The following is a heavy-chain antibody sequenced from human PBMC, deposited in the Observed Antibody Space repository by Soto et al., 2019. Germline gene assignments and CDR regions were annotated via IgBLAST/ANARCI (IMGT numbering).Heavy chain of an antibody. J-gene: IGHJ5*02. CDR1: GGSISSGGYY. CDR2: IYYSGST. V-gene: IGHV4-31*03. Sequence: QVQLQESGPGLVKPSQTLSLTCTVSGGSISSGGYYWSWIRQHPGKGLEWIGYIYYSGSTYYNPSLTCRVTISVETFKNQFSLKMCSVTAADTAVYYWARDRRDNWFDPWGQGTLVTVSS. CDR3: ARDRRDNWFDP.